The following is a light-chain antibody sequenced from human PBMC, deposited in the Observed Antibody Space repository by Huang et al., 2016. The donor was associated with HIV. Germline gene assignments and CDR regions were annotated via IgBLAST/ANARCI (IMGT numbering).Light chain of an antibody. Sequence: EIVMTQSPATLSVSPGERATLSCRASQSVSSNLAWYQQKPGQAPRLLIYDASTRATGIPARFSGRGSGTEFTLTISSLQSEDFAVYYCQQYNNWYTFGQGTKLEIK. CDR2: DAS. J-gene: IGKJ2*01. CDR1: QSVSSN. CDR3: QQYNNWYT. V-gene: IGKV3-15*01.